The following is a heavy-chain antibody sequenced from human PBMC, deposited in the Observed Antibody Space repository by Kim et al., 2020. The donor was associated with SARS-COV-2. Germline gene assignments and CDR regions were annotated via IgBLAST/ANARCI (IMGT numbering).Heavy chain of an antibody. D-gene: IGHD3-10*01. V-gene: IGHV3-30-3*01. CDR2: ISYDGSNK. Sequence: GGSLRLSCAASGFTFSSYAMHWVRQAPGKGLQWVAVISYDGSNKYYADSVKGRFTISRDNSKNTMYVQMKSLRPEDTAVYYCARVVRSSGSYYNGLYYSYDMDVWGQGPTVTVSS. CDR1: GFTFSSYA. J-gene: IGHJ6*02. CDR3: ARVVRSSGSYYNGLYYSYDMDV.